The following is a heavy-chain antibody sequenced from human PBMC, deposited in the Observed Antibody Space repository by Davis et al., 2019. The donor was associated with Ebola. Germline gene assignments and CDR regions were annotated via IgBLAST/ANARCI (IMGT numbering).Heavy chain of an antibody. CDR3: AREDCSGGSCYDH. V-gene: IGHV3-66*01. Sequence: PGGSLRLSCAASGFTVSSNYMSWVRQAPGKGLEWVSVIYSGGSTYYADSVKGRFAISRDNSKNTLYLQMNSLRAEDTAVYYCAREDCSGGSCYDHWGQGTLVTVSS. CDR2: IYSGGST. CDR1: GFTVSSNY. J-gene: IGHJ5*02. D-gene: IGHD2-15*01.